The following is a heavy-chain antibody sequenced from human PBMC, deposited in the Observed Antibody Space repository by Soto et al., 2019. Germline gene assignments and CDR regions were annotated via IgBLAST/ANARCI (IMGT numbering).Heavy chain of an antibody. CDR3: ARVPVKGLRLGELSLYVDY. J-gene: IGHJ4*02. V-gene: IGHV1-18*01. Sequence: QVQLVQSGAEVKKPGASVKVSCKASGYTFTSYGISWVRQAPGQGLEWMGWISAYNGNTNYAQKLQGRVTMTTDTSTGTAGMGLRSLRSDDTAVYYGARVPVKGLRLGELSLYVDYWGQGTLVTVSS. CDR1: GYTFTSYG. D-gene: IGHD3-16*02. CDR2: ISAYNGNT.